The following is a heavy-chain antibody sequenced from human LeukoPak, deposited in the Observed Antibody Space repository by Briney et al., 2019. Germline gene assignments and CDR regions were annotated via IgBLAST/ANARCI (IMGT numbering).Heavy chain of an antibody. J-gene: IGHJ6*03. CDR2: IAYSGTA. CDR3: ARVVAAQSDYYYYMDV. Sequence: SETLSLTCTVSGGSISSRSYYWGWIRQPPGKGPEWIGSIAYSGTAYYNPSLMSRVTMSVDTSKNQFSLKLNSVTAADTAVFFCARVVAAQSDYYYYMDVWGKGATVTVSS. D-gene: IGHD2-15*01. CDR1: GGSISSRSYY. V-gene: IGHV4-39*07.